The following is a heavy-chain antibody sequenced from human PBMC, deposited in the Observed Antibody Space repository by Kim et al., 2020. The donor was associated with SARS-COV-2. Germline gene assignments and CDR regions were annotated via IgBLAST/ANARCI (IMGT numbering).Heavy chain of an antibody. J-gene: IGHJ2*01. CDR1: GYTFTSYA. D-gene: IGHD5-12*01. Sequence: ASVKVSCKASGYTFTSYAMHWVRQAPGQRLEWMGWINAGNGNTKYSQKFRGRVTITRDTSASTAYMELSSLRSEDTAVYYCARAGRDGYNWDQADWYFDLWGRGTLVTVSS. CDR2: INAGNGNT. V-gene: IGHV1-3*01. CDR3: ARAGRDGYNWDQADWYFDL.